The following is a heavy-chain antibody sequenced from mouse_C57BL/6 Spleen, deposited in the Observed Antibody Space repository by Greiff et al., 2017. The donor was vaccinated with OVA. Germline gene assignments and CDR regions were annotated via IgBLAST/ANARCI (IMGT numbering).Heavy chain of an antibody. CDR3: ARGNYYGSSSAWFAY. J-gene: IGHJ3*01. Sequence: VQLKESGGGLVKPGGSLKLSCAASGFTFSDYGMHWVRQAPEKGLEWVAYISSGSSTIYYADTVKGRFPISRDNAKNTLFLQMTSLRSEDTAMYYGARGNYYGSSSAWFAYWGQGTLVTVSA. CDR1: GFTFSDYG. CDR2: ISSGSSTI. D-gene: IGHD1-1*01. V-gene: IGHV5-17*01.